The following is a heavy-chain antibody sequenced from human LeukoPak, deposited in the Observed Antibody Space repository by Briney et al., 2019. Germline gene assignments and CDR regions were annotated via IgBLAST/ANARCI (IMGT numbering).Heavy chain of an antibody. J-gene: IGHJ6*03. CDR2: IIPMSGTA. D-gene: IGHD5-24*01. CDR3: ARGGDGYNLDYYYYMDV. Sequence: SVKVSCKASGGTFSSYAIRWVRQAPGQGLEWMGGIIPMSGTADYAQKLQGRVTITADKSTSTAYMELSSLRSEDTAVYYCARGGDGYNLDYYYYMDVWGKGTTVTVSS. CDR1: GGTFSSYA. V-gene: IGHV1-69*06.